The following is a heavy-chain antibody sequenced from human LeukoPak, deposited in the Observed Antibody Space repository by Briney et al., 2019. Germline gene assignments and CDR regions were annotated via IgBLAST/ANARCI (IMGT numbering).Heavy chain of an antibody. D-gene: IGHD5-24*01. J-gene: IGHJ4*02. V-gene: IGHV1-69*05. CDR1: GGTFSSYA. CDR3: AVEMATISYYFDY. CDR2: IIPIFGTA. Sequence: SVKVSCKASGGTFSSYAISWVRQAPGQGLEWMGRIIPIFGTADYAQKFQGRVTITTDESTSTAYMELSSLRSEDTAVYYCAVEMATISYYFDYWGQGTLVTVSS.